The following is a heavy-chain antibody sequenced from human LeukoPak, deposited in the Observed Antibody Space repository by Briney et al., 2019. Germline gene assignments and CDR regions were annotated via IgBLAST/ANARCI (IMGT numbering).Heavy chain of an antibody. CDR2: ISSSGSTI. CDR3: ARVRGNGATIIS. J-gene: IGHJ5*02. CDR1: GFTFSSYE. V-gene: IGHV3-48*03. D-gene: IGHD5-12*01. Sequence: GGSLRLSCAASGFTFSSYEMNWVRQAPGKGLEWVSYISSSGSTIYYADSVKGRFTISRDNAKNSLYLQMNSLRAEGTAVYYCARVRGNGATIISWGQGTLVTVSS.